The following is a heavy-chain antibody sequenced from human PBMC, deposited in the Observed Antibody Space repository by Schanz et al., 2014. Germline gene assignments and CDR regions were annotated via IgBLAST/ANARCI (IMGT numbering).Heavy chain of an antibody. Sequence: QVQLQESGPGLVKPSETLSLTCTVSGGSISSFKWSWIRQPPGKGLEYIGYIYSSGSTNYNPSLESLVTMSVDTSKNQFALKLSSVTAADTAVYYCAREWSSFDYWGQGTLVTVSS. CDR1: GGSISSFK. D-gene: IGHD2-8*01. V-gene: IGHV4-59*01. CDR2: IYSSGST. CDR3: AREWSSFDY. J-gene: IGHJ4*02.